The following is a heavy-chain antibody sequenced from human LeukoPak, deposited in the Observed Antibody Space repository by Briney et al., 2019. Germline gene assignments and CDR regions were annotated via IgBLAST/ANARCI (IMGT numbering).Heavy chain of an antibody. CDR2: ISGSGGST. V-gene: IGHV3-23*01. D-gene: IGHD3-3*01. J-gene: IGHJ4*02. CDR1: GFTFSSYA. CDR3: AKDLTMETYYDFWSGSDY. Sequence: GRSLRLSCAASGFTFSSYAMSWVRQAPGKGREWVSAISGSGGSTYYADSVKGRFTISRDHSKNTLYLQMNSLRAEDTAVYYCAKDLTMETYYDFWSGSDYWGQGTLVTVSS.